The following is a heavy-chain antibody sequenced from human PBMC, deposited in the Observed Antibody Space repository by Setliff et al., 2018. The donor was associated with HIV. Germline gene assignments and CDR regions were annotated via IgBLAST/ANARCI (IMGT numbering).Heavy chain of an antibody. J-gene: IGHJ4*02. Sequence: LSLTCSVSGVSVGSGDYYWHWIRQHPEKALEWIGYIFHSGDTYYNPSLKSRISMSVDTSKNQFSLELTSLTAADTAVYYCATRPRVAARPFDYWGQGMLVTVS. D-gene: IGHD6-6*01. CDR3: ATRPRVAARPFDY. CDR1: GVSVGSGDYY. V-gene: IGHV4-31*03. CDR2: IFHSGDT.